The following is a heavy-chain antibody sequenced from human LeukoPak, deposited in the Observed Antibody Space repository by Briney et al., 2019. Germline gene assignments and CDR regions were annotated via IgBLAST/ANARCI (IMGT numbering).Heavy chain of an antibody. J-gene: IGHJ4*02. CDR2: IYYSGSA. Sequence: SETLSLTCTVSGGSISSSSYYWGWIRQPPGKGLEWIGSIYYSGSAYYNPSLKSRVTISVDTSKNQFSLKLSSVTAADTAVYYCARLWRYCSSTSCLDYWGQGTLVTVSS. CDR1: GGSISSSSYY. CDR3: ARLWRYCSSTSCLDY. V-gene: IGHV4-39*01. D-gene: IGHD2-2*01.